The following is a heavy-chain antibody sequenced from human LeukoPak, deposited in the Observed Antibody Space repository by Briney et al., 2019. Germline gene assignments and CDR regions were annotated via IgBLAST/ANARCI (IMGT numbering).Heavy chain of an antibody. Sequence: ASVKVSCKASGYTFTGYYMHWVRQAPGQGLEWMGWINPXXGGTNYAQKFQGRVTMTRDTSISTAYMELSRLRSDDTAVYYCASGGGRDILTGYTLDAFDIWGQGTMVTVSS. D-gene: IGHD3-9*01. V-gene: IGHV1-2*02. J-gene: IGHJ3*02. CDR2: INPXXGGT. CDR1: GYTFTGYY. CDR3: ASGGGRDILTGYTLDAFDI.